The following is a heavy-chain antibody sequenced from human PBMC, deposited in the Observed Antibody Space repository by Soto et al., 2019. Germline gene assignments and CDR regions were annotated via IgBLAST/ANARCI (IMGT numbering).Heavy chain of an antibody. CDR1: GFIFSNYA. CDR2: ISNSGDT. CDR3: ANYRGATGNWYFDI. Sequence: EVQLLESGGGLVQPGGSLRLSCEASGFIFSNYAMTWVRQAPGKGLEWVSSISNSGDTYYADSVKGRFTISRDNSKNTLFLQMNSPRAEDTAVVYCANYRGATGNWYFDIWGRGTLVTVSS. D-gene: IGHD5-12*01. J-gene: IGHJ2*01. V-gene: IGHV3-23*01.